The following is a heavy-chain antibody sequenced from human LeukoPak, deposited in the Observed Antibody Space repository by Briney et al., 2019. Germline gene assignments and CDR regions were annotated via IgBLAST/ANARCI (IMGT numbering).Heavy chain of an antibody. J-gene: IGHJ4*01. CDR2: ISYDGSNK. V-gene: IGHV3-30*18. D-gene: IGHD6-13*01. CDR1: GFTFSSYG. CDR3: AKDYIAAAGISDY. Sequence: GGFLRLSCAASGFTFSSYGMHWVRQAPGKGLEWVAVISYDGSNKYYADSVKGRFTISRDNSKNTLHLQMNSLRAEDTAVYYCAKDYIAAAGISDYWGHGTLVTVSS.